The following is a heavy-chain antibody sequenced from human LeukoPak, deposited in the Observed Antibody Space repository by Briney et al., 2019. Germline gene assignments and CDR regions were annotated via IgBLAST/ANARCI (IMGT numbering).Heavy chain of an antibody. Sequence: SETLSLTCTVSGGSISSYYWSWIRQPPGKGLEWIGYIYYSGSTNYNPSLKSRVTISVDTSKNQFSLKLSSVTAADTAVYYCARDRYQFGSDNWFDPWGQGTLVTVSS. D-gene: IGHD3-16*02. CDR3: ARDRYQFGSDNWFDP. V-gene: IGHV4-59*12. CDR1: GGSISSYY. CDR2: IYYSGST. J-gene: IGHJ5*02.